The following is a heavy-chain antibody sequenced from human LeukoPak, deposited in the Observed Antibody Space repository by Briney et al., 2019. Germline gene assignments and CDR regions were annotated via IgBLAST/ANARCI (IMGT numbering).Heavy chain of an antibody. CDR1: GFTVSSNY. J-gene: IGHJ4*02. Sequence: PGGSLRLSCAASGFTVSSNYMSWVRQAPGKGLEWVSVIYSGGSTYYADSVKGRFTISRDNSKNTLYLQMNSLRAEDTAVYYCARDTRYCSSTSCYFDYWGQGTLVTVSS. CDR2: IYSGGST. V-gene: IGHV3-66*01. D-gene: IGHD2-2*01. CDR3: ARDTRYCSSTSCYFDY.